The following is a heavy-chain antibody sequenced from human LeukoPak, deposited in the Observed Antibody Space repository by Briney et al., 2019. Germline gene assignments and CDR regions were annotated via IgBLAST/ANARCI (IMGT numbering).Heavy chain of an antibody. Sequence: PGGSLRLSCAASGFTFSSYAMSWVRQAPGKGLEWVSAISGSGGSTYYADSVKGRFTISRDNSKNTLYLQMNSLRAEDTAVYYCAKISDRRGGYYYGMDVWGQGTTVTVSS. J-gene: IGHJ6*02. V-gene: IGHV3-23*01. D-gene: IGHD2-21*02. CDR3: AKISDRRGGYYYGMDV. CDR2: ISGSGGST. CDR1: GFTFSSYA.